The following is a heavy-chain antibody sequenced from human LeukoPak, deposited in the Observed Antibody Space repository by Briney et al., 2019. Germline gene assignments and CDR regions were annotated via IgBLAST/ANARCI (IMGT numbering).Heavy chain of an antibody. CDR1: GYTFTSYD. V-gene: IGHV1-8*03. J-gene: IGHJ6*03. CDR3: ARDLRWLTPDYYYYYYMDV. Sequence: GASVKVSCKASGYTFTSYDINWVRQATGQGLEWMGWMNPNSGNTGYAQKFQGRVNITRNTSISTAYMELSSLRSEDTAVYYCARDLRWLTPDYYYYYYMDVWGKGTTVTVSS. CDR2: MNPNSGNT. D-gene: IGHD5-24*01.